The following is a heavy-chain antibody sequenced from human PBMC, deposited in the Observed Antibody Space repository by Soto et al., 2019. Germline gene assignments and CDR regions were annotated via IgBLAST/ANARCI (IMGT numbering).Heavy chain of an antibody. Sequence: GGSLRLSCAASGFTFSSYAMSWVRQAPGKGLEWVSAISGSGGSTYYADSVKGRFTISRDNSKNTLYLQMNSLRAEDTAVYYCVKGLGTYCCGGSCYSLNYGMDVWGQGTTVTV. D-gene: IGHD2-15*01. V-gene: IGHV3-23*01. J-gene: IGHJ6*02. CDR2: ISGSGGST. CDR1: GFTFSSYA. CDR3: VKGLGTYCCGGSCYSLNYGMDV.